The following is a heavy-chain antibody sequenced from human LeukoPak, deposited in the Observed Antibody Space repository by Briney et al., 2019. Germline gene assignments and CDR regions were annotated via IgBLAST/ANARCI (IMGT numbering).Heavy chain of an antibody. CDR1: GGSISGYY. CDR2: IYYSGST. Sequence: SETLSLTCTVSGGSISGYYWNWIRQPPGKGLEWIGYIYYSGSTNYNPSLKSRVTISVDTSKNQFSLKLSSVTAADTAVYYCARGIRNWFDPWGQGTLVTVSS. J-gene: IGHJ5*02. V-gene: IGHV4-59*01. CDR3: ARGIRNWFDP.